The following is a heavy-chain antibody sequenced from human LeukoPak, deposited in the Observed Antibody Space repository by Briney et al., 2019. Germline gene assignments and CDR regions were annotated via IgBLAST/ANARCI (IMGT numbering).Heavy chain of an antibody. V-gene: IGHV4-4*07. D-gene: IGHD3-10*01. J-gene: IGHJ5*02. CDR3: ARDSGTTGEVKFDP. CDR1: GGSINSY. Sequence: SETLSLTCTVSGGSINSYWSWIRQPAGKGLEWIGRISGSGTITYNPALQSRLSISIDTPKNQFSLKLMSVTAADTAVYYCARDSGTTGEVKFDPWGQGTLVTVSS. CDR2: ISGSGTI.